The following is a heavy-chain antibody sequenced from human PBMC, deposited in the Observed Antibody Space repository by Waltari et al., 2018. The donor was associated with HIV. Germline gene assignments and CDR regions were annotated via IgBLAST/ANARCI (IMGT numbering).Heavy chain of an antibody. V-gene: IGHV3-23*01. CDR3: ASGGVIVSYYYYYGMDV. D-gene: IGHD3-16*02. CDR1: GFTFSSYA. J-gene: IGHJ6*02. CDR2: ISGSGGST. Sequence: EVQLLESGGGLVQPGGSLRLSCAASGFTFSSYAMSWVRQAPGKGLEWVSAISGSGGSTYYADSVKGRFTISRDNSKNTLYLQMNSLRAEDTAVYYCASGGVIVSYYYYYGMDVWGQGTTVTVSS.